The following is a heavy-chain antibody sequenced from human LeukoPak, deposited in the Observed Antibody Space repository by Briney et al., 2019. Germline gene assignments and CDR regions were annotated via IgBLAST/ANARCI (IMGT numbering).Heavy chain of an antibody. J-gene: IGHJ4*02. D-gene: IGHD4-23*01. Sequence: SETLSLTCTASGGSISSYYWSWIRQPPGKGLEWIAYIYYSGCTNYNPSLKSRVTISVDTSKNQFSLKLSSVTAADTAVYYCATFYGGNLDYWGQGTLVTVSS. CDR2: IYYSGCT. CDR3: ATFYGGNLDY. CDR1: GGSISSYY. V-gene: IGHV4-59*01.